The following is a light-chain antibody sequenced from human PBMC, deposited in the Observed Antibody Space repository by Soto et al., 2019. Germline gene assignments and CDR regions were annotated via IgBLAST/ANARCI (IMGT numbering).Light chain of an antibody. Sequence: QSVLTQPPSASGTPGLTVTISCSGSNSNVGHNAVSWYQQLPGTAPKVLIYTSNQRPSGAPDRFSGSKSGTSASLAISGLQSEDEADYYCAAWDDSLNGVVFGGGTKVTVL. J-gene: IGLJ3*02. CDR1: NSNVGHNA. V-gene: IGLV1-44*01. CDR3: AAWDDSLNGVV. CDR2: TSN.